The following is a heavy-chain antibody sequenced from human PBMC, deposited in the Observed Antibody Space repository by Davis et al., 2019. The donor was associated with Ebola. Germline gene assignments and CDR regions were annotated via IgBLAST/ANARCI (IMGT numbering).Heavy chain of an antibody. V-gene: IGHV3-23*01. CDR3: ARDWYGSSSHAFDI. J-gene: IGHJ3*02. D-gene: IGHD6-6*01. CDR2: ISGSGGST. CDR1: GFTFSSYA. Sequence: GESLKISCAASGFTFSSYAMSWVRQAPGKGLEWVSAISGSGGSTYYADSVKGRFTISRDNAKNSLYLQMNSLRAEDTAVYYCARDWYGSSSHAFDIWGQGTMVTVSS.